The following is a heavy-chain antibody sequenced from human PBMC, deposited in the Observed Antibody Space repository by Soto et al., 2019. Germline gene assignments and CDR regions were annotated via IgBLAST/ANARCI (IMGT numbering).Heavy chain of an antibody. J-gene: IGHJ4*02. V-gene: IGHV3-33*01. CDR2: IWYDGSNK. Sequence: PGGSLRLSCAASGFTFSSYGMHWVRQAPGKGLEWVAVIWYDGSNKYYADSVKGRLTISRDNSKNTLYLQMNSLRAEDTAVYYCARDHTVGSSGWYGPFDYWGQGTLVTVSS. CDR3: ARDHTVGSSGWYGPFDY. D-gene: IGHD6-19*01. CDR1: GFTFSSYG.